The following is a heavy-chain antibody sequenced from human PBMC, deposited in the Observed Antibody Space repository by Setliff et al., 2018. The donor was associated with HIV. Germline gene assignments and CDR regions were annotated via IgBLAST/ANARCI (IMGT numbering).Heavy chain of an antibody. V-gene: IGHV3-48*01. CDR1: GFTFGDFC. CDR2: ISSKRTSI. J-gene: IGHJ6*02. Sequence: PGGSLRLSCETSGFTFGDFCMNWVRQAPGKGLEWISYISSKRTSIYYAASVKGRFTISRDNSKNTLYLQMNSLRAEDTAVYYCARDLSRYGGYGGEFYGMDVWGQGTTVTVSS. CDR3: ARDLSRYGGYGGEFYGMDV. D-gene: IGHD5-12*01.